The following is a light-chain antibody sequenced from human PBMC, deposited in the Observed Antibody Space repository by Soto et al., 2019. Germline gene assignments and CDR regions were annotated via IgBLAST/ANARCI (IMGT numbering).Light chain of an antibody. Sequence: QLVLTQPPSASGTPGQRVTISCSGSSSNIGSNTVNWYQQLPGTAPKLLIYNHNQRPSGVPDRFSGSKSGTSASLAISGLQSEDEADYYCAAWDDSLNGPVFGGGTQLTVL. CDR2: NHN. V-gene: IGLV1-44*01. CDR3: AAWDDSLNGPV. J-gene: IGLJ2*01. CDR1: SSNIGSNT.